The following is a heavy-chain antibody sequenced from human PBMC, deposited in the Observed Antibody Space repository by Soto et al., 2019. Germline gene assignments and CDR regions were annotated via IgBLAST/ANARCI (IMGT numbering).Heavy chain of an antibody. V-gene: IGHV1-18*01. CDR1: GYTFTSYG. CDR2: ISAYNGNT. J-gene: IGHJ6*02. D-gene: IGHD6-13*01. CDR3: ASSLLRIAAAGWGWDV. Sequence: QVQLVQSGAEVKKPGASVKVSCKASGYTFTSYGISWVRQAPGQGLEWMGWISAYNGNTNYAQKLQGRVTMTTDTSTSTAYMELRSLISDDTAVYYCASSLLRIAAAGWGWDVWGQGTTVTVSS.